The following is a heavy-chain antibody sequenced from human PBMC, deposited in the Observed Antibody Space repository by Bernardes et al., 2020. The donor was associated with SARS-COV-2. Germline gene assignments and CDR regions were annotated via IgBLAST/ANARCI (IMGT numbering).Heavy chain of an antibody. J-gene: IGHJ6*02. CDR1: GFTVSSNY. V-gene: IGHV3-53*01. D-gene: IGHD3-3*01. Sequence: SLRLSCAASGFTVSSNYMSWVRQAPGKGLEWVSVIYSGGSTYYADSVKGRFTISRDNSKNTLYLQMNSLRAEDTAVYYCARSEGITIFGVVNYYGMDVWGQGTTVTVSS. CDR2: IYSGGST. CDR3: ARSEGITIFGVVNYYGMDV.